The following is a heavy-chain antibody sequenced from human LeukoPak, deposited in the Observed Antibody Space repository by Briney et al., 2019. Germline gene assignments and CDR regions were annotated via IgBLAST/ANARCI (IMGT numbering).Heavy chain of an antibody. CDR2: ISYDGSNK. D-gene: IGHD1-26*01. J-gene: IGHJ4*02. V-gene: IGHV3-30-3*01. CDR1: GFTFSSYA. CDR3: ARDWAPVAWELLGGGLGY. Sequence: PGGSLRLSCAASGFTFSSYAMHWVCQAPGKGLEWVAVISYDGSNKYYADSVKGRFTISRDNSKNTLYLQMNSLRAEDTAVYYCARDWAPVAWELLGGGLGYWGQGTLVTVSS.